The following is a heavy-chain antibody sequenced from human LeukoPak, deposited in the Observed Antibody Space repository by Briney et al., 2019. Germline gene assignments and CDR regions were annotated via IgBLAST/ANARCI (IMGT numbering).Heavy chain of an antibody. D-gene: IGHD6-6*01. J-gene: IGHJ4*02. CDR2: ISGSGGST. Sequence: PGGSLRLSCAASGFTFSSYAMSWVRQAPGKGLEWVSAISGSGGSTYYADSVKGRFTISRDNSKNTLYLQMNSLSAEDTAVYYCARAIAARARGAFDYWGQGTLVTVSS. V-gene: IGHV3-23*01. CDR1: GFTFSSYA. CDR3: ARAIAARARGAFDY.